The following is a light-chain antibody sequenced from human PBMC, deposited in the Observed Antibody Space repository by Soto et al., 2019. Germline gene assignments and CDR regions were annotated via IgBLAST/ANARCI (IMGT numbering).Light chain of an antibody. CDR2: DVS. Sequence: QSALTQPASVSGSPGQSITISCTGASSDVGGYNYVSWYQQHPGKAPKPMIYDVSNRPSGFSNRLSGSKSGNTASLTISVLQAEDEADYYCSSYTSSSPLVVFGGGTKLTVL. J-gene: IGLJ2*01. CDR1: SSDVGGYNY. CDR3: SSYTSSSPLVV. V-gene: IGLV2-14*03.